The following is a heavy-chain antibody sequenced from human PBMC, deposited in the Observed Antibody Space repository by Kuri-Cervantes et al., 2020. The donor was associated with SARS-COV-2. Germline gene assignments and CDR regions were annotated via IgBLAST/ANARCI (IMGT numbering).Heavy chain of an antibody. CDR1: GFSFRNYN. D-gene: IGHD3-10*01. Sequence: GGSLRLSCAVSGFSFRNYNMNWVRQAPGKGLEWVSAISSGSSYIYYADSMKDRFTMSRDNAKNSVYLQMNSLRAEDTAVYFCARELYHYGLGKYYPDYWGPGTLVTVSS. CDR3: ARELYHYGLGKYYPDY. CDR2: ISSGSSYI. V-gene: IGHV3-21*01. J-gene: IGHJ4*02.